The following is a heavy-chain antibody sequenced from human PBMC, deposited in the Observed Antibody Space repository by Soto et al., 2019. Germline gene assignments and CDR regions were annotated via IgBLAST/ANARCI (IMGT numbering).Heavy chain of an antibody. J-gene: IGHJ4*02. CDR2: ISGSGGST. D-gene: IGHD3-10*01. CDR1: GFTFSSYA. V-gene: IGHV3-23*01. CDR3: AKGSYGSGSG. Sequence: GESLKISCAASGFTFSSYAMSWVRQAPGKGLEWVSAISGSGGSTYYADSVKGRFTISRDNSKNTLYLQMNSLRAEDTAVYYCAKGSYGSGSGWGQGTLVTVSS.